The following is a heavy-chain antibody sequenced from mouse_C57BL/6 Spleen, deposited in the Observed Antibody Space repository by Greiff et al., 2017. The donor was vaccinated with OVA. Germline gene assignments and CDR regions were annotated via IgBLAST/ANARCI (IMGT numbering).Heavy chain of an antibody. CDR2: INPNYGTT. D-gene: IGHD1-1*01. J-gene: IGHJ1*03. V-gene: IGHV1-39*01. Sequence: VQLQQSGPELVKPGASVKISCKASGYSFTDYNMNWVKQSNGKSLEWIGVINPNYGTTSYNQKLKGKATLTVDQSSSTAYMQLNSLTAEDSAVYYCARRYGSSYWYFDVWGTGTTVTVSS. CDR1: GYSFTDYN. CDR3: ARRYGSSYWYFDV.